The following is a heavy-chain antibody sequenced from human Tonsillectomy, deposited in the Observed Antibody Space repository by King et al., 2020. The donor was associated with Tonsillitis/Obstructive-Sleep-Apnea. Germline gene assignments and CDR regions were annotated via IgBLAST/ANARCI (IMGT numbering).Heavy chain of an antibody. V-gene: IGHV4-4*07. D-gene: IGHD3-3*01. CDR1: GGSISSYY. CDR3: ARDTKFRFLEWLSARWFDP. J-gene: IGHJ5*02. CDR2: IYTSGST. Sequence: VQLQESGPGLVKPSETLSLTCTVSGGSISSYYWSWIRQPAGKGLEWIGRIYTSGSTNYNPSLKSRVTMSVDTSKNQFSLKLSSVTAADTAVYYCARDTKFRFLEWLSARWFDPWGQGTLVTVSS.